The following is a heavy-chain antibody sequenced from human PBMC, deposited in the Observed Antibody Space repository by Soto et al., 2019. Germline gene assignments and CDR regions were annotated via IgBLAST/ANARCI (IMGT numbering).Heavy chain of an antibody. V-gene: IGHV5-51*01. D-gene: IGHD3-22*01. J-gene: IGHJ4*02. CDR1: GYSFTSYW. Sequence: PGESVKISCXGSGYSFTSYWIGWVRQVPGKGLEWMGIIYPGDSDTRYSPSFQGQVTISADKSISTAYLKWSSLKASDTDMYYCARPVGDDYDSSGFHFDYWGQGTLVTVSS. CDR3: ARPVGDDYDSSGFHFDY. CDR2: IYPGDSDT.